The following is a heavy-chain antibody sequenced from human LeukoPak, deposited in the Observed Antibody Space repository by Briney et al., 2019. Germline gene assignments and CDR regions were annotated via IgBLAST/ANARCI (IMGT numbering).Heavy chain of an antibody. CDR2: ISAYNGNT. Sequence: GASVKVSCKASGYTFTSYGISWVRQAPGQGLEWMGWISAYNGNTNYAQKFQGRVTMTRDTSTRTVYMDLSSLRSDDSAVYYCARSREGFNILDYWGQGTLVTVSS. J-gene: IGHJ4*02. CDR1: GYTFTSYG. V-gene: IGHV1-18*01. D-gene: IGHD5-24*01. CDR3: ARSREGFNILDY.